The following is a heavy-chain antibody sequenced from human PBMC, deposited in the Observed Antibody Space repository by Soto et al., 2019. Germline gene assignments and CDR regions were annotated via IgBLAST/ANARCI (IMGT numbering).Heavy chain of an antibody. V-gene: IGHV4-34*01. CDR2: IKDGGRT. CDR3: ARGQEGVVATH. CDR1: GGSLSGYY. Sequence: QVQLQQWGAGLLKPSETLSLNCAVNGGSLSGYYWSWIRQPPGKGLEWIGEIKDGGRTNYSPYLKSRATISPDTYNNQFSLRLYSVTAADTGVYYCARGQEGVVATHWDQGTLVTVSS. D-gene: IGHD5-12*01. J-gene: IGHJ4*02.